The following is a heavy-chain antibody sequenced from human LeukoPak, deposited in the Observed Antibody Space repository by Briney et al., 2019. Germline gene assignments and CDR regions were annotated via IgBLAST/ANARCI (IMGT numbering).Heavy chain of an antibody. V-gene: IGHV5-51*01. CDR3: ARHRPYCSGGSCYSDY. CDR2: IYPGDSDT. Sequence: GESLKISCKGSGYSFTSYWIGWVRQMPGKGLEWMRIIYPGDSDTRYSPSFQGQVTISADKSISTAYLQWSSLKASDTAMYYCARHRPYCSGGSCYSDYWGQGTLVTVSS. J-gene: IGHJ4*02. CDR1: GYSFTSYW. D-gene: IGHD2-15*01.